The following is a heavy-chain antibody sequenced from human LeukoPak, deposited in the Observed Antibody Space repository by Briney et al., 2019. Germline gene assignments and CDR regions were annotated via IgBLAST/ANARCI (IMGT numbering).Heavy chain of an antibody. CDR3: AGGNWKSYNWFDP. V-gene: IGHV4-31*03. D-gene: IGHD1-20*01. J-gene: IGHJ5*02. Sequence: PSETLSLTCTVSGGSISSGDYYWSWIRQHPGKGLEWIGYIYYSGSTYYNPSLKSRVTISVDTPKNQFSLRLSSVTAADTAVYYCAGGNWKSYNWFDPWGQGTLVTVSS. CDR1: GGSISSGDYY. CDR2: IYYSGST.